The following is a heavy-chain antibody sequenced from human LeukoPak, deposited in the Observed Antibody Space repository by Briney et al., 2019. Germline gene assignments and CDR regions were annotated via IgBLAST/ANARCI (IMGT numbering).Heavy chain of an antibody. CDR3: ARALTDY. CDR1: GFTFSGYY. Sequence: GGSLRLSCAASGFTFSGYYMNWIRQAPGKGLEWISYINTGGTTIYYADSVKGRFTISRDDAKNSLYLQMNSLRVEDTALYYCARALTDYWGQGTLVTVSS. V-gene: IGHV3-11*01. J-gene: IGHJ4*02. CDR2: INTGGTTI.